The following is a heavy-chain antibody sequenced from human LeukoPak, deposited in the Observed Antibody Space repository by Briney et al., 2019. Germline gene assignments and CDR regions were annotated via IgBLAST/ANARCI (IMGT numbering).Heavy chain of an antibody. CDR1: GGSFSGYY. D-gene: IGHD2-2*01. Sequence: SDTLSLTCAVYGGSFSGYYGSWIRQPPGKGLEWIGEINHSGSTNYNPSLKSRVTISVDTSKNQFSLKLSSVTAADTAVYYCARAAPLGYCSSTSCYGVDYWGQGTLVTVSS. V-gene: IGHV4-34*01. CDR2: INHSGST. CDR3: ARAAPLGYCSSTSCYGVDY. J-gene: IGHJ4*02.